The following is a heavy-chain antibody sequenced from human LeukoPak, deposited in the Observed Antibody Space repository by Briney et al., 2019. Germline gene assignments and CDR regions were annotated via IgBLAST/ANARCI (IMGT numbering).Heavy chain of an antibody. Sequence: GSLRLSCAASGFTFSSYWMSWVRQAPGKGLEWVANIKQDGSEKYYVDSVKGRFTISRDNAKNSLYLQMNSLRAEDTAVYYCARGHDFWSGYYNWFDPWGQGTLVTVSS. D-gene: IGHD3-3*01. CDR1: GFTFSSYW. CDR3: ARGHDFWSGYYNWFDP. V-gene: IGHV3-7*01. CDR2: IKQDGSEK. J-gene: IGHJ5*02.